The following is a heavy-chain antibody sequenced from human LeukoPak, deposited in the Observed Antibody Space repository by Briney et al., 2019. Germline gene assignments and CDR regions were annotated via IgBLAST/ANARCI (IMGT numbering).Heavy chain of an antibody. CDR1: GFTFSSYD. V-gene: IGHV3-23*01. CDR3: TRHHSRVGDAFDI. J-gene: IGHJ3*02. CDR2: ISGSGGTT. Sequence: GGSLRLSCAASGFTFSSYDMSWVRQAPGRGLEWASAISGSGGTTFYADPVKGRFTISRDNSKNTLYLQMNSLKPGDTAVYYCTRHHSRVGDAFDIWGLGTIVTVSS.